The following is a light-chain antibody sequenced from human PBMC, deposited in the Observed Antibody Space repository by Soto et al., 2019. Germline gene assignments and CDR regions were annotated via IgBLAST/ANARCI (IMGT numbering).Light chain of an antibody. CDR3: QHRSNWHIT. J-gene: IGKJ5*01. CDR2: DAS. V-gene: IGKV3-11*01. Sequence: EIVLTQSPGTLSLSQGERAALSCRSSQSVSNYLAWYQQKPGQAPRLLIYDASNRATGIPARFSGGGSGTDFTLNISSLEPEDFAVYYCQHRSNWHITFGQGTRLEIK. CDR1: QSVSNY.